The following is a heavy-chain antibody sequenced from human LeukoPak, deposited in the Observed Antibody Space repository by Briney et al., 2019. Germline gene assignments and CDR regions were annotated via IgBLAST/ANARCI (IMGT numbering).Heavy chain of an antibody. J-gene: IGHJ3*02. D-gene: IGHD5-12*01. CDR2: ISSSGSTI. CDR3: ARVYGLGYAGGFDI. Sequence: GGSLRLSCAASGFTFSDYYMSWIRQAPGKGLEWVSYISSSGSTIYYADSVKSRFTISRDNAKNSLYLQMDSLRAEDTAVYYCARVYGLGYAGGFDIWGQGTAVTVSS. V-gene: IGHV3-11*04. CDR1: GFTFSDYY.